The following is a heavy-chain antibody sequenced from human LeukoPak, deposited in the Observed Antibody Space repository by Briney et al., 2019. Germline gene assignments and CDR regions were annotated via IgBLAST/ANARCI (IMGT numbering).Heavy chain of an antibody. D-gene: IGHD1-7*01. CDR3: ARDRSGTAGFDH. J-gene: IGHJ4*02. CDR1: GYTFTASY. Sequence: ASVKVSCKASGYTFTASYIHWVRQAPGQGLDWMGSMNPCSGVTNYAQKYQGRVTLTRDTSISTAYMELSRLTSDDTAVYFCARDRSGTAGFDHWGQGTLVTVSS. CDR2: MNPCSGVT. V-gene: IGHV1-2*02.